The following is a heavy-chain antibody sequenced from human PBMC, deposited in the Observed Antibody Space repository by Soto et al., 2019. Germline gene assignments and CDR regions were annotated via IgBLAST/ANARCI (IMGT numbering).Heavy chain of an antibody. J-gene: IGHJ4*02. CDR1: GYTFTSYG. CDR2: ISAYNGNT. CDR3: ARELGWGYFDY. V-gene: IGHV1-18*01. D-gene: IGHD3-16*01. Sequence: QVQLVQSGAEVKKPGASVKVSCKASGYTFTSYGISWVRQAPGQGLEWMGGISAYNGNTNYAQKLQGRVTMTTDTDTSTAYMEVRSLRSDDAAVYYCARELGWGYFDYWGQGTLVTVSS.